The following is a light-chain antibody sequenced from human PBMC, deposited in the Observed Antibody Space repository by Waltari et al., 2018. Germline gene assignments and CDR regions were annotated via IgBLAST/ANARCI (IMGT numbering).Light chain of an antibody. V-gene: IGKV3-15*01. CDR2: GAS. Sequence: ELVMTQSPATLSVSPGECTTLSCRASQSVSSNLAWYQQKPGQAPRLLIYGASTRATGIPARFSGSGSGTEFTLTISSLQSEDFAVYYCQQYNNWFWTFGQGTKVEIK. J-gene: IGKJ1*01. CDR3: QQYNNWFWT. CDR1: QSVSSN.